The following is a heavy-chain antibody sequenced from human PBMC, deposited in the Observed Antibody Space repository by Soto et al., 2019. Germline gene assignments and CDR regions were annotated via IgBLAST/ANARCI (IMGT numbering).Heavy chain of an antibody. CDR1: GFTFSSYW. Sequence: GGSLRLSCVASGFTFSSYWMSWVRQAPGKGLEWVANIKQDGSEKYYVDSVKGRFTISRDNAKNSLYLQMNSLRAEDTAVYYCAREGRFLEWLLYYYYGMDVWGQGTTVTVSS. CDR3: AREGRFLEWLLYYYYGMDV. D-gene: IGHD3-3*01. CDR2: IKQDGSEK. V-gene: IGHV3-7*01. J-gene: IGHJ6*02.